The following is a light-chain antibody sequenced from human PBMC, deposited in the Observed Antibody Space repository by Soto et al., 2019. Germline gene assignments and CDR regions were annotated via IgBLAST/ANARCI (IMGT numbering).Light chain of an antibody. CDR2: DTT. Sequence: QAVVTQEPSLTVSPGGTVTLTCGSSTGGVTSGHCPYWFQQKPGQAPRTLIYDTTNVQPWTPARFSGSLLGGKAALTLSGAQPEDEADYYCLLSYDNGRRGVFGGGTKLTVL. V-gene: IGLV7-46*01. CDR3: LLSYDNGRRGV. CDR1: TGGVTSGHC. J-gene: IGLJ2*01.